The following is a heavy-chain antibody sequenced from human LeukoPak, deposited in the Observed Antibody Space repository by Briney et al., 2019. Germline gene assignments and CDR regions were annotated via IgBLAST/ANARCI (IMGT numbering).Heavy chain of an antibody. Sequence: ASVKVSCKASGYTFTGYYMHWVRQAPGQGLEWMGWINPNSGGTNYAQKFQGRVTMTRDTSISTAYMELSRLRSDDTAVYYCAREVTGDPYYYYGMGVWGQGTTVTVSS. J-gene: IGHJ6*02. D-gene: IGHD7-27*01. V-gene: IGHV1-2*02. CDR1: GYTFTGYY. CDR3: AREVTGDPYYYYGMGV. CDR2: INPNSGGT.